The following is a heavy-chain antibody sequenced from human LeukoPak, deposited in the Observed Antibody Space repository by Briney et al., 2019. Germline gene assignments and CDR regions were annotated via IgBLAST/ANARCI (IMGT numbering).Heavy chain of an antibody. CDR2: ISSSSSYI. D-gene: IGHD3-22*01. V-gene: IGHV3-21*01. CDR3: ARESRDSSGYYWGVFDI. CDR1: GFTFSSYS. Sequence: GGSLRLSCAASGFTFSSYSMNWVRQAPGKGLEWVSSISSSSSYIYYADSVKGRFTISRDNAKNSLYLQMNSLRAEDTAVYYCARESRDSSGYYWGVFDIWGQGTMVTVSS. J-gene: IGHJ3*02.